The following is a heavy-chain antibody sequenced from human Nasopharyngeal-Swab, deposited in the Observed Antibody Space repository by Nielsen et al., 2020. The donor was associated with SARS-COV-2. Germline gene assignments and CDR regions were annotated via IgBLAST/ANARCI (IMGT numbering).Heavy chain of an antibody. CDR2: IYSGGSST. D-gene: IGHD2/OR15-2a*01. Sequence: GGSLRLSCAASGFTFSSYAMSWVRQAPGKGLEWVSVIYSGGSSTYYADSVKGRSTISRDNSKNTLYLQMNSLRAEDTAVYYCAKFFGIESYYYYGMDVWGQGTTVTVSS. CDR1: GFTFSSYA. CDR3: AKFFGIESYYYYGMDV. V-gene: IGHV3-23*03. J-gene: IGHJ6*02.